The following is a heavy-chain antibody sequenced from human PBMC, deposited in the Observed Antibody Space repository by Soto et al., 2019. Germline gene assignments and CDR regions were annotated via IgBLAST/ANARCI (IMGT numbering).Heavy chain of an antibody. D-gene: IGHD3-16*01. Sequence: PGGSLRLSCASSGFTFASYNMLWVRQAPGKGLEWVASISTNSDYIYHADSVKGRFTVSRDNAKKSLFLEMTTLRDEDTAVYYCARGGSAERRTDCDYYYCCPMDFWGHGTTVPVSS. CDR2: ISTNSDYI. CDR1: GFTFASYN. CDR3: ARGGSAERRTDCDYYYCCPMDF. V-gene: IGHV3-21*01. J-gene: IGHJ6*02.